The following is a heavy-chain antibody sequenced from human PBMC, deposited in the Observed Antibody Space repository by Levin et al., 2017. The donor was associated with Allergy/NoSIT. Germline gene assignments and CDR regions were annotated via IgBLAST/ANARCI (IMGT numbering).Heavy chain of an antibody. J-gene: IGHJ6*03. CDR3: ARIGSSSSGYYYYYMDV. Sequence: TTGGSLRLSCKGSGYSFTSYWIGWVRQMPGKGLEWMGIIYPGDSDTRYSPSFQGQVTISADKSISTAYLQWSSLKASDTAMYYCARIGSSSSGYYYYYMDVWGKGTTVTVSS. CDR1: GYSFTSYW. V-gene: IGHV5-51*01. D-gene: IGHD6-6*01. CDR2: IYPGDSDT.